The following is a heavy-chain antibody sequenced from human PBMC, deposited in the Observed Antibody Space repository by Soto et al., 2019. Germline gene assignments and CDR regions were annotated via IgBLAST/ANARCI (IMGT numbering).Heavy chain of an antibody. J-gene: IGHJ5*02. D-gene: IGHD2-21*01. CDR3: ARMVVIVSSGWFDP. CDR2: ISAYNGNT. CDR1: GYTFTSYA. V-gene: IGHV1-18*01. Sequence: ASVKVSCKASGYTFTSYAIHWVRQAPGHRLEWMGWISAYNGNTNYAQKLQGRVTMTTDTSTSTAYMELRSLRSDDTAVYYCARMVVIVSSGWFDPWGQGTLVTVSS.